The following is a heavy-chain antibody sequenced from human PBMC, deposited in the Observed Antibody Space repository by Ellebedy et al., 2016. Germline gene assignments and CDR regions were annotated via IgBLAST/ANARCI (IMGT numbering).Heavy chain of an antibody. CDR3: ARGSEGYSEKGYYDMDV. J-gene: IGHJ6*02. CDR2: INPNSGGT. D-gene: IGHD3-22*01. V-gene: IGHV1-2*04. CDR1: GYTFTGYY. Sequence: ASVKVSCXASGYTFTGYYMHWVRQAPGQGLEWMGWINPNSGGTNYAQKFQGWVTMTRDTSISTAYMELSRLRSDDTAVYYCARGSEGYSEKGYYDMDVWGQGTTVTVSS.